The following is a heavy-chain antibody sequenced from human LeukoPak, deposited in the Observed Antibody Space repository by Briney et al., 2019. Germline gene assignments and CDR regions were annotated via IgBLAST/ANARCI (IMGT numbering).Heavy chain of an antibody. CDR1: GFTFSSHW. CDR3: ARGPPYGSGSYYRGDY. CDR2: INSDGSST. D-gene: IGHD3-10*01. V-gene: IGHV3-74*01. Sequence: SGGSLRLSCAASGFTFSSHWMHWVRQAPGKGLVWVSRINSDGSSTSYADSVKGRFTISRDNAKNTLYLQMNSLRADDTAVYYCARGPPYGSGSYYRGDYWGQGTLVTVSS. J-gene: IGHJ4*02.